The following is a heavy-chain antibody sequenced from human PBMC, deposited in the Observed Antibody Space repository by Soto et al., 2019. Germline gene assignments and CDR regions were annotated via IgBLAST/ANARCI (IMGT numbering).Heavy chain of an antibody. D-gene: IGHD3-10*01. Sequence: SVKVSCKASGYTFSTYYMHWVRQAPGQGLEWMGIINPRGDSTSYAPKFQGRVTMTTDTSTSTVYMELSSLRSEDTAVYYCARDLPTSTRASDFWGQGTLVTVSS. V-gene: IGHV1-46*01. J-gene: IGHJ4*02. CDR2: INPRGDST. CDR1: GYTFSTYY. CDR3: ARDLPTSTRASDF.